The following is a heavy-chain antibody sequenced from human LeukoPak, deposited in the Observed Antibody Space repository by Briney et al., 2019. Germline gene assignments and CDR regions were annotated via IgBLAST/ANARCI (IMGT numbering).Heavy chain of an antibody. J-gene: IGHJ4*02. Sequence: SGGSLRLSCAASGSTFSSHAMHWVRQAPGKGLEWVAVISYDGSNKYYADSVKGRFSISRDNSQNTLYLQMSSLTAEDTALYYCARDVSGSYTVDYWGQGTLVTVSS. CDR2: ISYDGSNK. V-gene: IGHV3-30*04. CDR3: ARDVSGSYTVDY. CDR1: GSTFSSHA. D-gene: IGHD1-26*01.